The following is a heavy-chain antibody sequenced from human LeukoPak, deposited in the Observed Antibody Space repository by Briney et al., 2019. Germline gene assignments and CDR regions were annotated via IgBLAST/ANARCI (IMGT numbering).Heavy chain of an antibody. J-gene: IGHJ4*02. CDR3: ARRAGAYSHPYDY. CDR1: GFTFSSYW. CDR2: ISSGGGGT. Sequence: GGSLRLSCAASGFTFSSYWMSWVRQAPGKGLEWVSAISSGGGGTYYADSVKGRFTISRDNSKNTLYLQMNSLRAEDTAVYYCARRAGAYSHPYDYWGQGTLVTVSS. D-gene: IGHD4/OR15-4a*01. V-gene: IGHV3-23*01.